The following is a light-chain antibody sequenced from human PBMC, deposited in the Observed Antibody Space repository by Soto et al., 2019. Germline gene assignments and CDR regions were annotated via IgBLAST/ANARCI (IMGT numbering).Light chain of an antibody. J-gene: IGLJ2*01. CDR2: SNN. V-gene: IGLV1-44*01. CDR3: AAWDDSLNVLV. CDR1: SSNIGSKS. Sequence: QSVLTQPPSVSGTPGQRVNMSCSGSSSNIGSKSVSWYQHLPQTAPKLLIYSNNQRPSGVPGRFSGSKSGTSASLAISGLPSYDETQYYCAAWDDSLNVLVFGGGTKLTVL.